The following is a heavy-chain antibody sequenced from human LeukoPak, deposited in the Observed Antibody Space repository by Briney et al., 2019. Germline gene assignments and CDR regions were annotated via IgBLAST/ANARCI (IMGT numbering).Heavy chain of an antibody. CDR2: ISGSGGST. CDR1: GFTFSSYA. J-gene: IGHJ4*02. Sequence: PGGSLRVSCVASGFTFSSYAMSWVREAPGKGREWVSAISGSGGSTYYADSVKGRFTISRDNSKNTLYLQMNSLRAEDTAVYYCAKTGVVRGVIITPFDYWGQGTLVTVSS. CDR3: AKTGVVRGVIITPFDY. V-gene: IGHV3-23*01. D-gene: IGHD3-10*01.